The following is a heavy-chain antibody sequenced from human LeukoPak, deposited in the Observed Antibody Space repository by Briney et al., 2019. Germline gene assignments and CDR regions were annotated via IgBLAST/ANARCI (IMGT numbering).Heavy chain of an antibody. Sequence: SSSSSYIYYADSVKGRFTISRDNAKNSLYLQMNSLRAEDTAVYYCARDSWSSSDSGGYFHWGQGTLVTVSS. CDR2: SSSSSYI. V-gene: IGHV3-21*01. CDR3: ARDSWSSSDSGGYFH. J-gene: IGHJ4*02. D-gene: IGHD3-22*01.